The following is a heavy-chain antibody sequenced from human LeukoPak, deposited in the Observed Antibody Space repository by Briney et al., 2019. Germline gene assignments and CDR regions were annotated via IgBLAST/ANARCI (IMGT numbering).Heavy chain of an antibody. CDR2: NYYSGST. CDR1: GGSISSYY. D-gene: IGHD2-2*01. J-gene: IGHJ5*02. V-gene: IGHV4-59*01. Sequence: SETLSLTCTVSGGSISSYYWSWIRQPPGKGLEWIGYNYYSGSTNYNPSLKSRVTISEDTSKNQSSLKLSSVTAADTAVYYCARTGWSACSSTSCYAFDPWGQGTLVTVSS. CDR3: ARTGWSACSSTSCYAFDP.